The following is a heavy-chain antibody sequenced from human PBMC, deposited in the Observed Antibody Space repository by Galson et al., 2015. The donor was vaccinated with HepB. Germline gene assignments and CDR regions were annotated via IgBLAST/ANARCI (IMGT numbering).Heavy chain of an antibody. CDR2: INAYNGHT. Sequence: SVKVSCKASGYSFSSYRITWVRQAPGQGLEWMGWINAYNGHTNYAQNFLDRVTMTTDTSTSTAYMELRSLRSDDTAMYYCARNNYDKNGFDIWGQGTVVTVSS. J-gene: IGHJ3*02. CDR3: ARNNYDKNGFDI. D-gene: IGHD1/OR15-1a*01. CDR1: GYSFSSYR. V-gene: IGHV1-18*01.